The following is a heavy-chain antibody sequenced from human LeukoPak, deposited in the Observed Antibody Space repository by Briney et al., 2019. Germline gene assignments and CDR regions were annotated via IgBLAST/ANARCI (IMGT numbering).Heavy chain of an antibody. D-gene: IGHD2-8*01. Sequence: GGSLSLSCVASGFTFSTYAMNWIRQAPGKGLEWVAYFGSTGTIHYADSMRGRFTISRDNAEMSLFLHMNSLRVDDTAVYYCARSNGLRYFDRWGQGTLVTVSS. CDR3: ARSNGLRYFDR. CDR2: FGSTGTI. J-gene: IGHJ4*02. CDR1: GFTFSTYA. V-gene: IGHV3-48*03.